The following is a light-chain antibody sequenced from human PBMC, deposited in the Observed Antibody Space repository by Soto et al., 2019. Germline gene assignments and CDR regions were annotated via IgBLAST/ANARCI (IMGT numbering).Light chain of an antibody. CDR1: QGISSL. Sequence: DIQLTQSPSFLSASVGDRVTITCRASQGISSLLAWYQQKPGKAPNLLIYATSTLQTGVPSRFSGSGSGTEFTLTISSLQPEDFAPYYCHQLDSFPFTFGGGTKVEIK. J-gene: IGKJ4*01. V-gene: IGKV1-9*01. CDR3: HQLDSFPFT. CDR2: ATS.